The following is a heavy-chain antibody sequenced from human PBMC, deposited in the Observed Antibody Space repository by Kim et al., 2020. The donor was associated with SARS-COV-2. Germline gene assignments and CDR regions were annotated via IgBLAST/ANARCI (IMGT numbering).Heavy chain of an antibody. V-gene: IGHV3-23*01. CDR2: ISGSGGST. Sequence: GGSLRLSCAASGFTFSSYAMSWVRQAPGKGLEWVSAISGSGGSTYYADSVKGRFTISRDNSKNTLYLQMNSLRAEDTAVYYCAKVLGDYSNYVYYYYGMDGWGQGTTVTVSS. CDR3: AKVLGDYSNYVYYYYGMDG. D-gene: IGHD4-4*01. J-gene: IGHJ6*02. CDR1: GFTFSSYA.